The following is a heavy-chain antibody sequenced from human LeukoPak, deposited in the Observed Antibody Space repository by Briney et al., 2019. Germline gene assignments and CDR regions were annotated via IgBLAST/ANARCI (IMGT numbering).Heavy chain of an antibody. CDR2: IYTSGST. D-gene: IGHD3-10*01. Sequence: SETLSPTCTVSGGSISSGSYYWSWIRQPAGKGLEWIGRIYTSGSTNYNPSLKSRVTISVDTSKNQFSLKLSSVTAADTAVYYCARDGSYYYGSGSYKYYYGMDVWGQGTTVTVSS. V-gene: IGHV4-61*02. CDR3: ARDGSYYYGSGSYKYYYGMDV. J-gene: IGHJ6*02. CDR1: GGSISSGSYY.